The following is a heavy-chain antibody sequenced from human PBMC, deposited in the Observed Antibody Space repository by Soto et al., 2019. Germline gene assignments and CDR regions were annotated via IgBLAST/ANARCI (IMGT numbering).Heavy chain of an antibody. D-gene: IGHD2-8*01. J-gene: IGHJ4*02. V-gene: IGHV4-30-4*02. CDR3: ARGMVYAQSVLDY. CDR1: GGSISFDHYH. Sequence: PSETLSLTCTVSGGSISFDHYHWTWIRQPPGKGLEWIGYVHYSGSVLYNPSLQSRVSISVDTSKNQFSLKLSSVTAADTAVYYCARGMVYAQSVLDYWGQGTLVTVSS. CDR2: VHYSGSV.